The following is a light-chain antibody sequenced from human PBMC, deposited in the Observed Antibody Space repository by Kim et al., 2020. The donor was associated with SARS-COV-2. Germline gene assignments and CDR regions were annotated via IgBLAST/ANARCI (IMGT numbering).Light chain of an antibody. CDR1: QNINLY. CDR3: QQYKDYSPEM. CDR2: RAS. J-gene: IGKJ1*01. V-gene: IGKV1-5*03. Sequence: FVGERVTISCRASQNINLYLAWYQQKPGKAPKMLMSRASSLESGVPSRFSGSGSGTEFTLTITSLQPDDFATYYCQQYKDYSPEMFGQGTKVDIK.